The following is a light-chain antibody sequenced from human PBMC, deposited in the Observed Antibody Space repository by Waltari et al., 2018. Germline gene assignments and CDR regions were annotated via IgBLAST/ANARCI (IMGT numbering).Light chain of an antibody. Sequence: EIVLTQSPGTLSLSPGKRATLACRASQSVSGFLAWYQQKPGQAPRLLIYHASNRATGIPDRFSGSGSGTDFSLTISRLEPEDFAVYYCQNHEKLPATFGQGTKVEI. V-gene: IGKV3-20*01. CDR2: HAS. CDR1: QSVSGF. J-gene: IGKJ1*01. CDR3: QNHEKLPAT.